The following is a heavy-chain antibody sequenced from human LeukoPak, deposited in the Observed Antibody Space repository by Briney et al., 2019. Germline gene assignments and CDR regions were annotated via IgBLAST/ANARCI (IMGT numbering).Heavy chain of an antibody. J-gene: IGHJ4*02. Sequence: GGSLRLSCAVSGFTFSSFWMSWVRQAPGKGLEWVANIKQDGSEKYYVDSVKGQFTISRDNAKSSLFLQMNSLRAEDTAVYYCATGRQMGYWGQGTLVTVSS. D-gene: IGHD5-24*01. V-gene: IGHV3-7*03. CDR1: GFTFSSFW. CDR3: ATGRQMGY. CDR2: IKQDGSEK.